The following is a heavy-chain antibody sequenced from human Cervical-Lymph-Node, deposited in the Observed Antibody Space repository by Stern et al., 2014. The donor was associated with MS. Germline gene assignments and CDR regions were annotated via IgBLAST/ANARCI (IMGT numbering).Heavy chain of an antibody. V-gene: IGHV1-58*01. D-gene: IGHD6-13*01. J-gene: IGHJ6*02. CDR1: GFTFSNSA. CDR3: AASTGFSGSFYGMDV. Sequence: QLVQSGPEVKKPGTSVKVSCKASGFTFSNSAVQWVRQARGQRLEWIGWIVVGSGHTNYAKKFQGRVTIIRDMSTSTAYMQLSSLRSGDTAVYYCAASTGFSGSFYGMDVWGQGTTVTVSS. CDR2: IVVGSGHT.